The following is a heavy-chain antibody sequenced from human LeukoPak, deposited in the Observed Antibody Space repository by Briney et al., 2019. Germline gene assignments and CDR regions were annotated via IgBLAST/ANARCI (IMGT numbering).Heavy chain of an antibody. D-gene: IGHD2-2*01. V-gene: IGHV3-30*02. CDR1: GFTFSSYG. CDR2: IRYDGSNK. Sequence: GGSLRLSCAASGFTFSSYGMHWVRQAPGKGLEWVAFIRYDGSNKYYADSVKGRFTIPRDNPKNTLYLQMNSLRAEDTAVYYCAKDCSSNSCFWGYWGQGTLVTVSS. J-gene: IGHJ4*02. CDR3: AKDCSSNSCFWGY.